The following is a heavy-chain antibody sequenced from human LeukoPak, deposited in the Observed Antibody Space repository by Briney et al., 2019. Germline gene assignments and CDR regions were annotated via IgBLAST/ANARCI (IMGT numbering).Heavy chain of an antibody. CDR1: GFTFSSYE. D-gene: IGHD6-25*01. CDR3: VRVGSVFD. CDR2: ISRGCYTI. Sequence: QPGGSLRLSCAASGFTFSSYEMNWVRQAPGKGLEWVSYISRGCYTIYYADSVKGRFTISRDNAKNSLYLQMNSLRAEDTAVYYCVRVGSVFDWGQGTLVTVSS. V-gene: IGHV3-48*03. J-gene: IGHJ4*02.